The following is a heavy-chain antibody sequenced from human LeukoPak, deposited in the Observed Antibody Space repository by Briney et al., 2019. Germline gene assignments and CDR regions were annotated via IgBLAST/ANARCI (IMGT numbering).Heavy chain of an antibody. CDR3: ARVQYQLLYEGWFDP. D-gene: IGHD2-2*02. V-gene: IGHV4-4*02. Sequence: SGSLSLTCAVSGGSISSSNWWSWVRQPPGKGLEWIGEIYHSGSTNYNPSLKGRVTISVDKSKNQFSLKLSSVTAADTAVYYCARVQYQLLYEGWFDPWGQGTLVTVSS. CDR2: IYHSGST. J-gene: IGHJ5*02. CDR1: GGSISSSNW.